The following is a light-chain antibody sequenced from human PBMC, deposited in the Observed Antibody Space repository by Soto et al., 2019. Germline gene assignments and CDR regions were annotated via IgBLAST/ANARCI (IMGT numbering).Light chain of an antibody. CDR3: QQYGSSGT. Sequence: EIVLTQSPGTLSSSPGERATLSCRASQSVSSSYLAWYQQKPGQAPRLLIYGASNRATGIPDRFSGSGSGTDFTLTISRLEPEDFAVYYCQQYGSSGTFGQGTKVDIK. V-gene: IGKV3-20*01. J-gene: IGKJ1*01. CDR1: QSVSSSY. CDR2: GAS.